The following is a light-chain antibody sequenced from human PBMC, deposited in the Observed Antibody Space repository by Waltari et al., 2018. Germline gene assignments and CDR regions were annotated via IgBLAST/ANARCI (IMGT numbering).Light chain of an antibody. CDR2: KAN. J-gene: IGLJ3*02. Sequence: VSPGGTVTLTCALSSGSISTTSYATWYQQSPGQPPRTLVYKANSRSSGVPDRFSGSILGNKAALAITGAQADDESDYYCALYMGSGIWVFGGGTKLTVL. CDR1: SGSISTTSY. V-gene: IGLV8-61*01. CDR3: ALYMGSGIWV.